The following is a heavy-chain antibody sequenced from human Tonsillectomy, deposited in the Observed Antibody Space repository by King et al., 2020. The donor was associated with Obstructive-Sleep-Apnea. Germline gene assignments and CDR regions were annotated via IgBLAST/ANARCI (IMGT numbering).Heavy chain of an antibody. CDR2: ISYDGSNK. Sequence: VQLVESGGGVVQPGRSLRLSCAASGFTFSSFAMHWVRQAPGKGLEWVAVISYDGSNKYYADSVKGRFTISRDNSKNTLYLQMNSLRAEDTAVYYCAREDDYYDSSGYYYYFDYWGQGTLVTVSS. V-gene: IGHV3-30*04. J-gene: IGHJ4*02. CDR3: AREDDYYDSSGYYYYFDY. CDR1: GFTFSSFA. D-gene: IGHD3-22*01.